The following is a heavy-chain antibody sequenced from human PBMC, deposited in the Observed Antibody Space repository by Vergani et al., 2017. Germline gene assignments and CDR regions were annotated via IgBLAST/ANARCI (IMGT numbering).Heavy chain of an antibody. D-gene: IGHD2-21*01. J-gene: IGHJ5*02. CDR2: IYHSGST. CDR3: ARHSXVVELVKLAWSDP. V-gene: IGHV4-4*01. Sequence: QVQLQESGPGLVKPPGTLTLTCAVSGGSISSSNWWSWVRQPPGKGLEWIGEIYHSGSTYYNPSLKSRVTISVDTSKNQFSLQLSSVTAADTAVYFFARHSXVVELVKLAWSDPWCQGSLVTVSS. CDR1: GGSISSSNW.